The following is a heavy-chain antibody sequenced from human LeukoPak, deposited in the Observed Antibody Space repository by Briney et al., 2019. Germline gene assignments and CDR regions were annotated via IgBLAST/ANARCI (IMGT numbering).Heavy chain of an antibody. CDR3: ARAYYGSGSYSHPNYYYYGMDV. CDR2: MNPNSGNT. V-gene: IGHV1-8*01. Sequence: ASVKVSCKASGYTFTSYDINWVRQATGQGLEWMGWMNPNSGNTGYAQKFQGRVTMTRNTSRSTAYMELSSLRSEDTAVYYCARAYYGSGSYSHPNYYYYGMDVWGQGTTVTVSS. CDR1: GYTFTSYD. J-gene: IGHJ6*02. D-gene: IGHD3-10*01.